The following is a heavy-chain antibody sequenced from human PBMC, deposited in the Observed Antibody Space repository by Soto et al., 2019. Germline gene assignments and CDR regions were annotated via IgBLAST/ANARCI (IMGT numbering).Heavy chain of an antibody. V-gene: IGHV3-9*01. CDR3: AKDGLIWFGVRNYFDY. Sequence: PGGSLRLSCAASGFTFDDYAVHWVRQAPGKGLEWVSGISWNSGNIDYADSVKGRFTISRDNSKNTLYLQMNSLRAEDTAVYYCAKDGLIWFGVRNYFDYWGQGTLVTVSS. D-gene: IGHD3-10*01. J-gene: IGHJ4*02. CDR2: ISWNSGNI. CDR1: GFTFDDYA.